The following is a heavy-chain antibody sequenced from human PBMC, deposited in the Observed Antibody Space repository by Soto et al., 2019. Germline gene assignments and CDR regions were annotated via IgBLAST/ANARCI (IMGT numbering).Heavy chain of an antibody. V-gene: IGHV1-69*02. CDR1: GGTFSSYT. D-gene: IGHD6-13*01. CDR3: ARGRQQLVNHDAFDI. J-gene: IGHJ3*02. Sequence: GASVKVSCKASGGTFSSYTISWVRQAPGQGLEWMGRIITILGIANYAQKFQGRVTITADKSTSTAYMELSSLRSADTAVYYCARGRQQLVNHDAFDIWGQGTMVTVS. CDR2: IITILGIA.